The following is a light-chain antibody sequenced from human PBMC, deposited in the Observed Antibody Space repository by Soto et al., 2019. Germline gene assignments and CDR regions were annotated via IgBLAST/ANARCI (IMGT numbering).Light chain of an antibody. J-gene: IGKJ3*01. V-gene: IGKV1-5*03. Sequence: DIQVTQSPSTLSASVGDSVTISCRASQIISNGLAWYQQKPGKAPKLLIYKASTLESGVPSRFSGSGSGTEFTLTISSLQPDDFATYYCQPYNTFLLTFGPGTTVEIK. CDR1: QIISNG. CDR2: KAS. CDR3: QPYNTFLLT.